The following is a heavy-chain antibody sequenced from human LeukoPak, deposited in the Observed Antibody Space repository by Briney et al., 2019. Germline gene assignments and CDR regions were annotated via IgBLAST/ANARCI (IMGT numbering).Heavy chain of an antibody. CDR1: GFTFSSCS. Sequence: PGGSLRLSCAASGFTFSSCSMNWVRQAPGKGLEWVSSLSSGGTYKYYADSVKGRFTTSRDNAKNSLYLQMNSLRAEDTAVYYCARTTVELAVAGKKDAFDIWGQGTMVTVSS. CDR2: LSSGGTYK. V-gene: IGHV3-21*01. D-gene: IGHD6-19*01. J-gene: IGHJ3*02. CDR3: ARTTVELAVAGKKDAFDI.